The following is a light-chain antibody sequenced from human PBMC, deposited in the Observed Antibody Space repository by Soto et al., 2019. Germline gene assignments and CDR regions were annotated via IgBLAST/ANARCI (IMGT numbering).Light chain of an antibody. CDR2: AAS. CDR3: QQLSSFPLT. Sequence: DIPLTQSPSFLSASIGDRVTLTCRASQGIFTYLAWYQQKPGKAPKLLISAASTLQSGVPSRFSGSGSGTDFTLTISSLQPEDFAIYYCQQLSSFPLTFGGGTKVEIK. V-gene: IGKV1-9*01. J-gene: IGKJ4*01. CDR1: QGIFTY.